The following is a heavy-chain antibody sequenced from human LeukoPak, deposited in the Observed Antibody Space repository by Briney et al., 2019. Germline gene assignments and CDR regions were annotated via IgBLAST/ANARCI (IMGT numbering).Heavy chain of an antibody. J-gene: IGHJ4*02. V-gene: IGHV3-53*01. Sequence: SGGSLRLSCAASGFTVSSNYMSWVRQAPGKGLEWVPVIYSGGSTYYADSVKGRLTISRDNSKNTLYLQMSSLRDEDTAVYYCVAYNYYAGNNPFDYWGQGALVTVSS. D-gene: IGHD1/OR15-1a*01. CDR3: VAYNYYAGNNPFDY. CDR2: IYSGGST. CDR1: GFTVSSNY.